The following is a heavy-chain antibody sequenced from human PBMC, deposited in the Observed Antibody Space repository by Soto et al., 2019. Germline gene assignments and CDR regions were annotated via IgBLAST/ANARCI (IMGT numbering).Heavy chain of an antibody. V-gene: IGHV5-51*01. Sequence: GESLKISCKGSGYSFTSYWIGWVRQMPGKGLEWMGIIYPGDSDTRYSPSFQGQVTISADKSISTAYLQWSSLKASDTAMYYCARPGITIFGVVTADGMDVWGQGTTVTVS. CDR2: IYPGDSDT. CDR3: ARPGITIFGVVTADGMDV. J-gene: IGHJ6*02. CDR1: GYSFTSYW. D-gene: IGHD3-3*01.